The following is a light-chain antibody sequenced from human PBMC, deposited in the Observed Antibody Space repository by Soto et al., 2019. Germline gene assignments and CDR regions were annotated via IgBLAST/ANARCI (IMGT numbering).Light chain of an antibody. CDR2: AAS. CDR1: QGISTY. Sequence: DIQLTQSPSFLSASVGERVTITCRASQGISTYLAWYQQKPGKVPKLLIYAASTLQSGVPSRFSGSGSGTDFTLTISSLQPEDVATYYCQKYSSAPFALGQGTRLEIK. J-gene: IGKJ5*01. V-gene: IGKV1-27*01. CDR3: QKYSSAPFA.